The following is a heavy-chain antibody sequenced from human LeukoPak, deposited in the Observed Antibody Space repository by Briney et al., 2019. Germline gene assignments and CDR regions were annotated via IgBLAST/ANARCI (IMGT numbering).Heavy chain of an antibody. CDR2: ISAYNGNT. CDR1: GYTFTSYG. D-gene: IGHD3-3*01. Sequence: ASVKVSCKASGYTFTSYGISWVRQAPGQGLEWMGWISAYNGNTNYAQKFQGRVTITRNTSISTAYMELSSLRSEDTVVYYCARGGVKNYYYYYMDVWGKGTTVTVSS. J-gene: IGHJ6*03. CDR3: ARGGVKNYYYYYMDV. V-gene: IGHV1-18*01.